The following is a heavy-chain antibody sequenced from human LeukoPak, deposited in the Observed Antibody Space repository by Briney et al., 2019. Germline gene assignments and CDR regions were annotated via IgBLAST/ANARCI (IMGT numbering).Heavy chain of an antibody. Sequence: PGGSLRLSCAASGFTFSSYSMNWVRQAPGKGLEWVSSISSSSYIYYADSVKGRFTISRDNAKNSLYLQMNSLRAEDTAVYYCARRKTYYDILTGSPRYYFDYWGQGTLVTVSS. D-gene: IGHD3-9*01. CDR2: ISSSSYI. CDR1: GFTFSSYS. V-gene: IGHV3-21*01. CDR3: ARRKTYYDILTGSPRYYFDY. J-gene: IGHJ4*02.